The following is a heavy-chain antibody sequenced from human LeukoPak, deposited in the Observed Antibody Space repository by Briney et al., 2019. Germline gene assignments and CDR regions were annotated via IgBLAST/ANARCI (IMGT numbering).Heavy chain of an antibody. Sequence: SQTLSLTCAISGDSVSSNSAAWNWIRQSPSRGLEWLGRTYYRSKWYNDYAVSVKSRITINPDTSKNQFSLQLNSVTPEDTAVYYCAREQDYVWGSYRYTRVDYFHYWGQGTLVTVSS. CDR2: TYYRSKWYN. CDR1: GDSVSSNSAA. J-gene: IGHJ4*02. D-gene: IGHD3-16*02. CDR3: AREQDYVWGSYRYTRVDYFHY. V-gene: IGHV6-1*01.